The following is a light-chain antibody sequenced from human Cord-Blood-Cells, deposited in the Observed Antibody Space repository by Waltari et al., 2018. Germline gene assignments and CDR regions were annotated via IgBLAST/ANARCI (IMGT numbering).Light chain of an antibody. Sequence: QSALTQPASVSGSPGQSITISCTGTSSDVGGYNYVSWYQQHPGNAPKLMIYDVSNRPPGVSNRFSGSKAGSTASLTISGLQAEDEADYYCSSYTSSSTVVFGGGTKLTVL. V-gene: IGLV2-14*01. CDR3: SSYTSSSTVV. CDR1: SSDVGGYNY. CDR2: DVS. J-gene: IGLJ2*01.